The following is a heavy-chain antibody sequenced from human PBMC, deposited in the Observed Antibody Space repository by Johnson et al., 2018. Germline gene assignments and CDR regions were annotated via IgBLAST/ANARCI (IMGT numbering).Heavy chain of an antibody. V-gene: IGHV3-23*04. CDR3: AKDYYDSSGYYYGMDV. Sequence: VQLVESGGGVVQPGRSLRLSCAASGFTFSSYAMSWVRQAPGKGLEWVSAISGSGGSTYYADSVKGRFTISRDNSKKTLYLQMNSLRAEDTAVYYCAKDYYDSSGYYYGMDVWGQGTTVTVSS. CDR1: GFTFSSYA. J-gene: IGHJ6*02. D-gene: IGHD3-22*01. CDR2: ISGSGGST.